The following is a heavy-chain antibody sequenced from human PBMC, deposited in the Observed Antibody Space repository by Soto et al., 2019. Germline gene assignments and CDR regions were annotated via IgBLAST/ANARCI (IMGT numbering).Heavy chain of an antibody. J-gene: IGHJ6*02. CDR1: GGTFSSYA. CDR3: ARHECISTSCYYCYYYGMDV. Sequence: QVQLVQSGAEVKKPGSSVKVSCKASGGTFSSYAISWVRQAPGQGLEWMGGITPIFGTANYAQKLQARVTITRDESTSKAYMERSSLRSEDAAVYYCARHECISTSCYYCYYYGMDVWGQGTTVTVSS. CDR2: ITPIFGTA. V-gene: IGHV1-69*05. D-gene: IGHD2-2*01.